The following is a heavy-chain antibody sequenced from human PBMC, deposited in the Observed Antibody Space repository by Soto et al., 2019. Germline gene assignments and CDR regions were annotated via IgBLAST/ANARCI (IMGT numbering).Heavy chain of an antibody. D-gene: IGHD2-2*01. CDR1: GYTFTDYF. Sequence: VEMVQSGAVVKKPGASVRVSCKASGYTFTDYFIHWVRQAPGQGLEWMGWINPNSGGTNYAQKFLGRVTMTRDTSITTVHLDLSRLRSDDTATYYCARDTKIPANAIHDGRWGQGTLVTVSS. CDR3: ARDTKIPANAIHDGR. J-gene: IGHJ4*02. V-gene: IGHV1-2*02. CDR2: INPNSGGT.